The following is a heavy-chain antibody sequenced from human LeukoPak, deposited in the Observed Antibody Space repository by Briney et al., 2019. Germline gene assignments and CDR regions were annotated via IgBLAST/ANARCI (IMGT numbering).Heavy chain of an antibody. CDR3: ARDVGGATYYYYYGMDV. CDR2: IYYSGST. J-gene: IGHJ6*02. D-gene: IGHD1-26*01. CDR1: GGSISSYY. Sequence: SETLSLTCTVSGGSISSYYWSWIRQPPGKGLEWIGYIYYSGSTNYNPSLKSRVTISVDTSKNQFSPKLSSVTAADTAVYYCARDVGGATYYYYYGMDVWGQGTTVTVSS. V-gene: IGHV4-59*12.